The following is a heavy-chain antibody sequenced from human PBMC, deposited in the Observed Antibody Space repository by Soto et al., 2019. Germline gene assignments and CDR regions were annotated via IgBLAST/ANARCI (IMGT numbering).Heavy chain of an antibody. V-gene: IGHV1-18*01. CDR1: GYTFINYH. CDR2: INTYNGMT. D-gene: IGHD5-12*01. Sequence: QVQLVQSGGEVKKPGASVTVSCKASGYTFINYHITWVRQAPGQGLEWMAWINTYNGMTDYAQRFQGTVTMTRDTSTSTAYMELRNLGSDDTAVDFCAKSPLGEMATDWGQGTLVTVSS. J-gene: IGHJ4*02. CDR3: AKSPLGEMATD.